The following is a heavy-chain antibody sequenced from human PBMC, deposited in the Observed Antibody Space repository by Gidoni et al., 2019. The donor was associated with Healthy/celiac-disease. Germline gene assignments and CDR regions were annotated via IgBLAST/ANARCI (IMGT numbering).Heavy chain of an antibody. Sequence: QVQLVESGGGVVQPGRSLRLSCAASGFTFSSYGMHWVRQAPGKGLEWVAGIWYDGSNKYYAASVKGRFTIYRDNSKNKLYLQMNSLSAEDTAVYYCARDYTAFDICGQGTMVTVSS. J-gene: IGHJ3*02. CDR1: GFTFSSYG. V-gene: IGHV3-33*01. CDR2: IWYDGSNK. CDR3: ARDYTAFDI.